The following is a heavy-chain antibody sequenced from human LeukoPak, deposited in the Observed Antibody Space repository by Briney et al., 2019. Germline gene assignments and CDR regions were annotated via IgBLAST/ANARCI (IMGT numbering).Heavy chain of an antibody. Sequence: GGSLRLSCAGSGFSFSTYALHWVRQAPGKGLEYVSGISSNGGYIYYSNSVKGRFTISRDNSKNTVYLQMGSLRAEDMAVYYCGRGRKSGTYKYYFDFWGEGTLVTVSS. CDR3: GRGRKSGTYKYYFDF. CDR1: GFSFSTYA. D-gene: IGHD1-26*01. J-gene: IGHJ4*02. CDR2: ISSNGGYI. V-gene: IGHV3-64*01.